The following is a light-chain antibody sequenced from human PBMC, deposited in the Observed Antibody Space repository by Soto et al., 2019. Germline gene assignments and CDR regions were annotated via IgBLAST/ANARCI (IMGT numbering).Light chain of an antibody. CDR3: SSYAGSNNYV. J-gene: IGLJ1*01. Sequence: QSALTQPPSASGSPGQSVTISCTGTSSDVGSYNYVSWYQQLPGKAPKLMIFEVSKRPSGVPDRFSGSRSGNTASLTVSGLQAEDEADYYCSSYAGSNNYVFGTGTKVTVL. CDR2: EVS. CDR1: SSDVGSYNY. V-gene: IGLV2-8*01.